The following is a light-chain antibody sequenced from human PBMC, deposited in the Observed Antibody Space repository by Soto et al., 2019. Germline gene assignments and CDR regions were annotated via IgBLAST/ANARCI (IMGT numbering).Light chain of an antibody. V-gene: IGLV2-11*01. J-gene: IGLJ3*02. CDR3: CSYGGSYTWV. CDR2: DVS. CDR1: SSDVGNSNL. Sequence: QSVLTQPASVSGSPGQSITISCTGTSSDVGNSNLVSWYQQHPGKAPKLMIFDVSQRPSGVPDRFSGSKSGNTASLTISGLQADDEADYYCCSYGGSYTWVFGGGTKLTVL.